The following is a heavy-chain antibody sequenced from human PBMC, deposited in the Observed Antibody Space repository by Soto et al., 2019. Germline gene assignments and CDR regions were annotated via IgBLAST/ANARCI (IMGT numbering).Heavy chain of an antibody. D-gene: IGHD2-2*01. CDR2: ISYDGSNK. Sequence: QVQLVESGGGVVQPGRSLRLSCAASGFTFSSYAMHWVRQAPGKGLEWVAVISYDGSNKYYADSVKGRFTISRDNSKNTLYLQMNSLRAEDTAVYYCARSTPRYSSSTSCTGWFDPWGQGTLVTVSS. V-gene: IGHV3-30-3*01. J-gene: IGHJ5*02. CDR1: GFTFSSYA. CDR3: ARSTPRYSSSTSCTGWFDP.